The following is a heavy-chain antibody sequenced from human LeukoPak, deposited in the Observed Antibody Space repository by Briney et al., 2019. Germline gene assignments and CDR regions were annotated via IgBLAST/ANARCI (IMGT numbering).Heavy chain of an antibody. Sequence: GGSLRLSCAASGFTFSSYGMHWVRQAPGKGLEWVAFIRYDGSNKYYADSVKGRFTISRDNSKNTLYLQMNSLRAEDTAVYYCAKAGYYYGGYVSLYIQHWGQGTLVTVSS. CDR3: AKAGYYYGGYVSLYIQH. D-gene: IGHD4-17*01. V-gene: IGHV3-30*02. CDR2: IRYDGSNK. CDR1: GFTFSSYG. J-gene: IGHJ1*01.